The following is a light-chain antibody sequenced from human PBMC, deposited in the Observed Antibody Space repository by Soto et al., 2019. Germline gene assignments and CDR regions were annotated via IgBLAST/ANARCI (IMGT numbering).Light chain of an antibody. CDR1: QSVSSSY. Sequence: EIVLTQSPGTLSLSPGERATLSCRASQSVSSSYLAWYQQKPGQAPRLLIYGASSRATGIPDRFSGSGSGTDFTLTISRLEPQDFAVYYCQQYGSSPDTSGGGTKVEIK. CDR2: GAS. V-gene: IGKV3-20*01. J-gene: IGKJ4*01. CDR3: QQYGSSPDT.